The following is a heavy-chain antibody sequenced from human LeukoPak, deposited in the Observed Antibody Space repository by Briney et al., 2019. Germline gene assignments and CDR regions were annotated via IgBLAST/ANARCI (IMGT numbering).Heavy chain of an antibody. CDR3: ARFPGRQRFDY. Sequence: SETLSLTCAVYGGSFSGYYWSWIRQPPEKGLEWIGEINHSGSTNYNPSLKSRVTISVDTSKNQFSLKLSSVTAADTAVYYCARFPGRQRFDYWGQGTLVTVSS. CDR2: INHSGST. D-gene: IGHD6-25*01. CDR1: GGSFSGYY. V-gene: IGHV4-34*01. J-gene: IGHJ4*02.